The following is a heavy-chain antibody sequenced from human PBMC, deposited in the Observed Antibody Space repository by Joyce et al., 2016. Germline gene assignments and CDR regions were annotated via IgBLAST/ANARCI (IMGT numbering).Heavy chain of an antibody. J-gene: IGHJ4*02. CDR3: AKHLFYSESSGLDY. D-gene: IGHD3-22*01. V-gene: IGHV3-30*18. Sequence: QVQLVESGGGVVQPGRSLRLSCAASGFTFSNYGMHWVRQAPGKGLEWVAFISYDGRNKNYAESVKCRFTISRDNSKSTLYLQMNSLRAEDTAMYYCAKHLFYSESSGLDYWGQGTLVTVSS. CDR2: ISYDGRNK. CDR1: GFTFSNYG.